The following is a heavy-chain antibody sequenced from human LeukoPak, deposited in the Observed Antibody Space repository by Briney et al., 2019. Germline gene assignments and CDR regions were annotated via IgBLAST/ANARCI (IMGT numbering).Heavy chain of an antibody. Sequence: GGSLRLSCAASGFTFSSYAMHWVRQAPGKGLEWVAVISYDGSNKYYADSVKGRFTISRDNSKNTLYLQMNSLRAEDTAVYYCGRRKLGYCSSTSCLSPDYLGQGTLVTVSS. V-gene: IGHV3-30-3*01. CDR3: GRRKLGYCSSTSCLSPDY. CDR1: GFTFSSYA. CDR2: ISYDGSNK. D-gene: IGHD2-2*01. J-gene: IGHJ4*02.